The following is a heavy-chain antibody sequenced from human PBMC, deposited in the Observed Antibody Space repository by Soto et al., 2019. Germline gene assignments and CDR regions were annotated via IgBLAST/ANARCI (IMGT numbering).Heavy chain of an antibody. CDR2: ISGSGGST. CDR1: GFTFSSYA. V-gene: IGHV3-23*01. Sequence: EVQLLESGGGLVQPGGSLRLSCAASGFTFSSYAMSWVRQAPGKGLEWVSAISGSGGSTYYADSVKGRFTISRGNSKNTLYLQMNSLRAEDTAVYYCAKDGEQWLAPFDYWGQGTLVTVSS. J-gene: IGHJ4*02. CDR3: AKDGEQWLAPFDY. D-gene: IGHD6-19*01.